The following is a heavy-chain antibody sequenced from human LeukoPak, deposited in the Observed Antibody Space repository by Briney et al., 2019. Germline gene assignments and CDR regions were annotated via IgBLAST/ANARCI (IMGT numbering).Heavy chain of an antibody. CDR3: ARDQKDYYGSGSYYTRPDY. CDR1: GFTFSSYS. CDR2: ISSSSSTI. D-gene: IGHD3-10*01. Sequence: PGGSLRLSCAASGFTFSSYSMNWVRQAPGKGLEWVSYISSSSSTIYYADSVKGRFTISRDNAKNSLYLQMNSLRAEDTAVYYCARDQKDYYGSGSYYTRPDYWGQGTLVTVSS. J-gene: IGHJ4*02. V-gene: IGHV3-48*01.